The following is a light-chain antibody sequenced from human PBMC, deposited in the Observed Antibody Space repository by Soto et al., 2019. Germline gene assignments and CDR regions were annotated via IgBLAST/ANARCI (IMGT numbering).Light chain of an antibody. CDR2: DVN. Sequence: QSALTQPRSVSGSPGQSVTISCTGSSSDVGAYNFASWYQQHPGAAPKLLIHDVNKRPPGVPDRFSASKSGNTASLTISGLQAEDEADYYCCSYAGGSTLVFGGGTKLTVL. CDR1: SSDVGAYNF. V-gene: IGLV2-11*01. J-gene: IGLJ2*01. CDR3: CSYAGGSTLV.